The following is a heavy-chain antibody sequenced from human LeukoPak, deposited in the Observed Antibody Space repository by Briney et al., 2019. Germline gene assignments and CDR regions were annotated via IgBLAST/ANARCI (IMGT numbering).Heavy chain of an antibody. CDR3: ASVRYFDWLFDY. Sequence: PGGSLRLSCAASGFTFSSYSMNWVRQAPGKGLEWVSSISSSSSYIYYADSVKGRFTISRDNAKNSLHLQMNSLRAEDTAVYYCASVRYFDWLFDYWGQGTLVTVSS. V-gene: IGHV3-21*01. J-gene: IGHJ4*02. CDR1: GFTFSSYS. CDR2: ISSSSSYI. D-gene: IGHD3-9*01.